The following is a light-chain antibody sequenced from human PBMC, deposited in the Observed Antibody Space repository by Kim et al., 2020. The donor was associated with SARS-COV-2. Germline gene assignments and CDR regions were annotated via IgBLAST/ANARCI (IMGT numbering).Light chain of an antibody. Sequence: ASLGDIVTIACRDSQDISNHLAWYQQKPGKAPELLIYAASTLKPGVPSRFSGSGSGTEFTLTISSLQPEDFATYSCQQLNTFPRTFGQGTKVDIK. CDR3: QQLNTFPRT. J-gene: IGKJ1*01. CDR2: AAS. V-gene: IGKV1-9*01. CDR1: QDISNH.